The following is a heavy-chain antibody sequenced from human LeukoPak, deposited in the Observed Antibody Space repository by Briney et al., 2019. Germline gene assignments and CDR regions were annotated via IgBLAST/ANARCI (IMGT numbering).Heavy chain of an antibody. CDR1: GFTFSDYS. V-gene: IGHV3-21*01. Sequence: PGGSLRLSCAASGFTFSDYSMNWVRQAPGKGLECVSSISSSSSYIYYADSVKGRFTISRDNAKNSLYVQMNSLRVEDTAVYYCARDSIAPAQDAFDIWGQGTMVTVSS. CDR3: ARDSIAPAQDAFDI. J-gene: IGHJ3*02. CDR2: ISSSSSYI. D-gene: IGHD2-2*01.